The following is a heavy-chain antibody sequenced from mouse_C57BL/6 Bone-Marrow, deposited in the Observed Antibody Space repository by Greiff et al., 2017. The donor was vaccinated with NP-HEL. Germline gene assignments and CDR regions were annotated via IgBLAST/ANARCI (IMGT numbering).Heavy chain of an antibody. J-gene: IGHJ4*01. Sequence: QVQLQQSGAELVRPGTSVKVSCKASGYAFTNYLIEWVKQRPGQGLEWIGVINPGSGGTNYNEKFKGKATLTADKSSSTAYMQLSSLTSEDSAVYFCARWGSKVVDYYDMDDWGQGTSVTVSS. V-gene: IGHV1-54*01. CDR2: INPGSGGT. D-gene: IGHD1-1*01. CDR3: ARWGSKVVDYYDMDD. CDR1: GYAFTNYL.